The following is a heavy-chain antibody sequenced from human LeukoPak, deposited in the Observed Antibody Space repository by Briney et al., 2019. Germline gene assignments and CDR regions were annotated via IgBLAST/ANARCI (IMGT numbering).Heavy chain of an antibody. Sequence: PSETLSLTCTVSGGSISSSSYYWGWIRQPPGKGLEWIGSIYYSGSTYYNPSLKSRVTISVDTSKNQFSLKLSSVTAADTAVYYCARDKGLLWFGEPFDYWGQGTLVTVS. V-gene: IGHV4-39*07. CDR1: GGSISSSSYY. J-gene: IGHJ4*02. CDR2: IYYSGST. CDR3: ARDKGLLWFGEPFDY. D-gene: IGHD3-10*01.